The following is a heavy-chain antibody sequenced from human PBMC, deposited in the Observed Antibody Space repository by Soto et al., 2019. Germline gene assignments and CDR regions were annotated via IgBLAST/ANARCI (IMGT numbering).Heavy chain of an antibody. CDR1: GFSFSTFE. CDR3: AKGVPGIAVAGTGYFQH. CDR2: ISDDSSRT. Sequence: GGSLRLSCAASGFSFSTFEMSWVRQAPGRGLEWVSFISDDSSRTYYADAVKGRFTISRDNSKNTLYLQMNSLRAEDTAVYYCAKGVPGIAVAGTGYFQHWGQGTLVTVSS. D-gene: IGHD6-19*01. V-gene: IGHV3-23*01. J-gene: IGHJ1*01.